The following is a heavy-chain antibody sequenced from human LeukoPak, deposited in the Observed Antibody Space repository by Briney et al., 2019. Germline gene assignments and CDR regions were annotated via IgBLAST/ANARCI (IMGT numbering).Heavy chain of an antibody. CDR2: ISWDGRVT. D-gene: IGHD3-10*01. V-gene: IGHV3-43D*03. CDR3: AKDLYSSGTVVSFDY. J-gene: IGHJ4*02. CDR1: GFTFDDYA. Sequence: HTGGSLRLSCAASGFTFDDYAMHWVRQPPGKGLEWVSDISWDGRVTYYADSVRGRFTISRDNSRNSLYLQMNSLRAEDTALYYCAKDLYSSGTVVSFDYWGQGTLVTVSS.